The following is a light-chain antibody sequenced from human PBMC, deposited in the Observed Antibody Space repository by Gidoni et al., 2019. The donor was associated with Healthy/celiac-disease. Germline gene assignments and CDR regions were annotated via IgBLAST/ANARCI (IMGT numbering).Light chain of an antibody. CDR1: QDISNY. CDR3: QEYDNLIT. CDR2: DES. V-gene: IGKV1-33*01. J-gene: IGKJ5*01. Sequence: IQIPPSPSSLSASVGDRVTITCQASQDISNYLNWYQKKQGKATKLLIYDESNLEKGVPSRFSGSGSGTDCTLTISSLQTEDIATYYGQEYDNLITFXQXTRLEIK.